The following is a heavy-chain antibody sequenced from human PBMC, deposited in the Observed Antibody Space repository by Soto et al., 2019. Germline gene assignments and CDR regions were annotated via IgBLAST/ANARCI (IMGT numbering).Heavy chain of an antibody. CDR3: ARGTVYYCPNDKCGFFFDH. Sequence: QVQLQESGSGLLKPSQTLSLDCSVSGDSLRRGFHHWSWIRQTPGKGLQLIGYIDTYGDTHYDPSLRNRLNMSIVTTESRFSLKVTSVTAADTAVYYCARGTVYYCPNDKCGFFFDHWGQGALVTVTS. V-gene: IGHV4-31*03. J-gene: IGHJ4*02. D-gene: IGHD2-8*01. CDR1: GDSLRRGFHH. CDR2: IDTYGDT.